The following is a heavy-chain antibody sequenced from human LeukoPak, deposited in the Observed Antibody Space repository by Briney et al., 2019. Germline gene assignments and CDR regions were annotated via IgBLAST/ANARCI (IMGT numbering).Heavy chain of an antibody. CDR3: AKDVFGGIDY. Sequence: SGGSLRLSCAASGFTFSSNPMHWVRQAPGKGLEWVAVTSHDENNKYYADSVKGRFTISRDNSKNTLYLQMNSLRPEDTAVYYCAKDVFGGIDYWGQGTLVTVSS. D-gene: IGHD3-10*01. V-gene: IGHV3-30-3*01. J-gene: IGHJ4*02. CDR2: TSHDENNK. CDR1: GFTFSSNP.